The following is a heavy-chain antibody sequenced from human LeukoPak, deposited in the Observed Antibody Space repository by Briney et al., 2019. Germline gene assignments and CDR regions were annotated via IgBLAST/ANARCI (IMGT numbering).Heavy chain of an antibody. J-gene: IGHJ6*03. CDR3: AREGYCSSTSCSTYYYYYYMDV. Sequence: GSSVKVSCKASGGTFSSYAISWVRQAPGQGLEWMGGIIPIFGTANYAQKFQGRVTITADESMSTAYMELSSLRSEDTAVYYCAREGYCSSTSCSTYYYYYYMDVWGKGTTVTVSS. CDR1: GGTFSSYA. V-gene: IGHV1-69*01. D-gene: IGHD2-2*01. CDR2: IIPIFGTA.